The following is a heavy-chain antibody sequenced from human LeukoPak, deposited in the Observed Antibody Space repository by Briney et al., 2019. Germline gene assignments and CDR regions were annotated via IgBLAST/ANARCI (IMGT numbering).Heavy chain of an antibody. CDR1: GDSINTNNYY. V-gene: IGHV4-39*01. CDR3: ARGSFRGGYLDY. Sequence: SETLSLTCIVSGDSINTNNYYWGWIRQPPGKGLEWIGSIYSSGSTYYNPSLKSRATISVDTSQNQFSLKLRSVTAVDTAVYYCARGSFRGGYLDYWGQGILVTVSS. J-gene: IGHJ4*02. D-gene: IGHD2-15*01. CDR2: IYSSGST.